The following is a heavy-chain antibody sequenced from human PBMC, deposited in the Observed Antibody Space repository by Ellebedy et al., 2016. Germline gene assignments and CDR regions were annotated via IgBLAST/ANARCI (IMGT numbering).Heavy chain of an antibody. D-gene: IGHD5-24*01. Sequence: SETLSLTCTVSGGSISDYFWSWIRQPAGKGLEWIGRIVSSGSTNYNPSLKSRVSMSVDTSNNQFSLNLNSVTAVDTAVYYCARVAAYNRTVDYWGQGTLVTVSS. CDR1: GGSISDYF. V-gene: IGHV4-4*07. J-gene: IGHJ4*02. CDR2: IVSSGST. CDR3: ARVAAYNRTVDY.